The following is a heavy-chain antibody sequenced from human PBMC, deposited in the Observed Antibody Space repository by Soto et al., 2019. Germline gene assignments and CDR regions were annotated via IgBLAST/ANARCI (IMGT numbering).Heavy chain of an antibody. V-gene: IGHV2-5*02. Sequence: QITLKESGPTLVKPTQTLTLTCTFSGFSLSTSGVGVGWIRQPPGKALEWLALIYWDDDKHYSPTLKSRLTITKHTSKNQGVLTMTNTDPVDTATYYCAHSLAASNYGDHEPINSFDYGGQGTLVTVSS. J-gene: IGHJ4*02. D-gene: IGHD4-17*01. CDR2: IYWDDDK. CDR1: GFSLSTSGVG. CDR3: AHSLAASNYGDHEPINSFDY.